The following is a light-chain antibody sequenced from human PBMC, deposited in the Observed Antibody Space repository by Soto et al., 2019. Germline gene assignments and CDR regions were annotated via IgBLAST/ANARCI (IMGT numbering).Light chain of an antibody. CDR2: AAS. CDR1: QSISSY. V-gene: IGKV1-39*01. CDR3: QQSYSTLPYT. J-gene: IGKJ2*01. Sequence: DIQMTQSPSSLSASVGYRVTITCRASQSISSYLNWYQQKPGKAPKLLIYAASSLQSGVPSRFSGSGSGTDFTLTIRSLQPEDFATYYCQQSYSTLPYTFGQGTKLEIK.